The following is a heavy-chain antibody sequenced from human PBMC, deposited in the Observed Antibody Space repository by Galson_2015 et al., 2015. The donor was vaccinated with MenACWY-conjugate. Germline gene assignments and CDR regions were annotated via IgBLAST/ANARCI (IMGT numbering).Heavy chain of an antibody. CDR1: GFTFNNYW. D-gene: IGHD1-1*01. J-gene: IGHJ4*02. CDR2: IKADGSFS. CDR3: ARDNNWSFDS. V-gene: IGHV3-74*01. Sequence: LRLSCAASGFTFNNYWMHWVRQPPGKGLEWISYIKADGSFSNYADSVKGRFTISTDNAKNMVYLQMDGLGGEDTAVYFCARDNNWSFDSWGQGTLVTVSS.